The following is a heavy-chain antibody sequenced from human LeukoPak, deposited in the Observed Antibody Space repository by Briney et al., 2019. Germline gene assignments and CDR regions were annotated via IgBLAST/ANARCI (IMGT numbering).Heavy chain of an antibody. V-gene: IGHV4-61*02. D-gene: IGHD3-10*01. Sequence: SQTLSLTCNVSGGSISSGSYYWSWIRQPAGKGLEWIGRIYSSGSTNYNPSLKSRVAISVDTSKNQFSLKLSPVTAADTAVYYCARGFLWQIGYWGQGTLVTVSS. CDR3: ARGFLWQIGY. J-gene: IGHJ4*02. CDR2: IYSSGST. CDR1: GGSISSGSYY.